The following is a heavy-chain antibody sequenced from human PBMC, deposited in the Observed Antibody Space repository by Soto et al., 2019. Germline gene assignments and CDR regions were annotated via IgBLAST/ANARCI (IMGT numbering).Heavy chain of an antibody. CDR3: ARSPSTFDGNWFDP. Sequence: PSETLSLTCTVSGGSISNYYWSWIRQSPGKGLEWIGYIFYSGNTNYNPSLQSRVTISVDTSKNHFSLKLSSVTAADTALYFCARSPSTFDGNWFDPWGQGILVTVSS. D-gene: IGHD3-16*01. CDR2: IFYSGNT. CDR1: GGSISNYY. V-gene: IGHV4-59*01. J-gene: IGHJ5*02.